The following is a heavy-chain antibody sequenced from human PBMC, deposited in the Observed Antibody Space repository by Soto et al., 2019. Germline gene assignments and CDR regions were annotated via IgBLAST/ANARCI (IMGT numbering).Heavy chain of an antibody. D-gene: IGHD6-19*01. J-gene: IGHJ4*02. CDR2: IYHSGST. V-gene: IGHV4-4*02. CDR1: GDSISSSNW. Sequence: SETMSLTCAVSGDSISSSNWWRWVRPPPGKGLEWIGEIYHSGSTNYNPSLKSRVTISVDKSKNQFSLKLSSVTAADTAVYYCAREPPNRRGRAAVAGTFDYWGQGTLVTVSS. CDR3: AREPPNRRGRAAVAGTFDY.